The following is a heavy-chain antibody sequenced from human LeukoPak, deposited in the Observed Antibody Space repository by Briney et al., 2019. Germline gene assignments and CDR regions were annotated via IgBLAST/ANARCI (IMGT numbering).Heavy chain of an antibody. V-gene: IGHV1-18*01. Sequence: ASVKVSCKASGYTFTNYGISWVRQAPGQGLEWMGWISAYNGDTNYAQMLQGRVTLTTDASTNTAYMELRSLRSDDTAVYYCARIAVAGTGDYWGQGTLVTVSS. CDR1: GYTFTNYG. D-gene: IGHD6-19*01. CDR2: ISAYNGDT. CDR3: ARIAVAGTGDY. J-gene: IGHJ4*02.